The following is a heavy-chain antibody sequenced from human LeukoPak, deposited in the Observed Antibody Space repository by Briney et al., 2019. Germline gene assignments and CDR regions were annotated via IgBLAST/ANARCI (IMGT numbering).Heavy chain of an antibody. CDR3: ARVRTLLWFGELFDY. J-gene: IGHJ4*02. V-gene: IGHV4-34*01. Sequence: SETLSLTCAVYGGSFSGYDWSWIRQPPGKGLEWIGEINHSGSTNYNPSLKSRGTISVDTSKNQFSLKLRSVTAADTAVYYCARVRTLLWFGELFDYWGQGTLVTVSS. D-gene: IGHD3-10*01. CDR2: INHSGST. CDR1: GGSFSGYD.